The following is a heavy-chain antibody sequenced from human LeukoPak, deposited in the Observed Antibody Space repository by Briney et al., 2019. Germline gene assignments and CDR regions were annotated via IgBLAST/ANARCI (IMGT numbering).Heavy chain of an antibody. J-gene: IGHJ5*02. D-gene: IGHD5-24*01. CDR3: ARDGSVQEMATIPYET. V-gene: IGHV3-21*01. CDR1: GFTFSSYS. CDR2: ISSSSSYI. Sequence: GGSLRLSCAASGFTFSSYSMNWVRQAPGKGLEWVSSISSSSSYIYYADSVKGRFTISRDNAKNSPYLQMNSLRAEDTAVYYCARDGSVQEMATIPYETWGQGTLVTVSS.